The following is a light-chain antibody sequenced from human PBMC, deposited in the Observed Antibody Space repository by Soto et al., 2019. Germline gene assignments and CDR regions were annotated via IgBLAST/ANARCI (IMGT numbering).Light chain of an antibody. J-gene: IGKJ3*01. CDR2: AAS. CDR1: QSVSSTY. Sequence: EIVLTQSPGTLALSPGERATLSCRASQSVSSTYLGWYQQKPGQAPRLLIYAASSRATGIPDRFSGSGSGTDFTLTTSSLEPEDFAVYYCQQRSNRLFGPGTKVDIK. CDR3: QQRSNRL. V-gene: IGKV3D-20*02.